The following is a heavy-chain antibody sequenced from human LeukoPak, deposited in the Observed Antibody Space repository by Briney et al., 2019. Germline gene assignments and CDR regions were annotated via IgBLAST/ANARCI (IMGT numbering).Heavy chain of an antibody. CDR1: GGTFSSYA. CDR3: ARGAKQLLTSRAYYYYYYMDV. V-gene: IGHV1-69*05. J-gene: IGHJ6*03. CDR2: IIPIFGTA. D-gene: IGHD2-2*01. Sequence: SVKVSCKASGGTFSSYAISWVRQAPGQGLEWMGGIIPIFGTANYARKFQGRVTITTDESTSTAYMELSSLRSEDTAVYYCARGAKQLLTSRAYYYYYYMDVWGKGTTVTVSS.